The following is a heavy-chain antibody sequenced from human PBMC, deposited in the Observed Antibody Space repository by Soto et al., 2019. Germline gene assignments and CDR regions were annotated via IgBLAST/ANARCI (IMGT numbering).Heavy chain of an antibody. J-gene: IGHJ3*02. CDR3: VNTVAEAFDI. D-gene: IGHD5-12*01. CDR2: IDPSGSYT. V-gene: IGHV5-10-1*01. CDR1: GCSFTSYW. Sequence: GESLKISCKGSGCSFTSYWISWVRQMPGKGLEWMGRIDPSGSYTNYSPSFQGHVTISADKSISTAYLQWSSLKASDTAMYYCVNTVAEAFDIWGQGTMVTVSS.